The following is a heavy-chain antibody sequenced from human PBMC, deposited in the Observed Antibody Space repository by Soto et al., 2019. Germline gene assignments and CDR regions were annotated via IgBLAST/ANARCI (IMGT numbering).Heavy chain of an antibody. D-gene: IGHD3-3*01. V-gene: IGHV1-69*02. CDR3: ARNPSSEKDYYYMDV. CDR1: AGTFSSYT. J-gene: IGHJ6*03. CDR2: IIPILGIA. Sequence: SVKVSCKPSAGTFSSYTISWVRQAPGQGLEWMGRIIPILGIANYAQKFQGRVTITADKSTSTAYMELSSLRSEDTAVYYCARNPSSEKDYYYMDVWGKGTTVTVSS.